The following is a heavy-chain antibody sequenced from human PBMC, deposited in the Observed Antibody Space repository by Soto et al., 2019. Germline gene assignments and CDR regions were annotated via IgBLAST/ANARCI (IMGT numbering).Heavy chain of an antibody. CDR2: IIPIFGTA. D-gene: IGHD3-16*01. J-gene: IGHJ3*02. CDR1: GGTFSSYA. CDR3: ARDWASHPLHDAFDI. V-gene: IGHV1-69*12. Sequence: QVQLVQSGAEVKKPGSSVKVSCKASGGTFSSYAISWVRQAPGQGLEWMGGIIPIFGTANDAQKFQGRVTITADESTSTAYMELGSLRSEDTAVYYCARDWASHPLHDAFDIWGQGTMVTVSS.